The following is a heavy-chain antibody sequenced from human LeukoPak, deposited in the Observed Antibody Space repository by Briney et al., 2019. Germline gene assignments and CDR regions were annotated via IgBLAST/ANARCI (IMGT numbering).Heavy chain of an antibody. CDR2: IGWNSGGI. V-gene: IGHV3-9*01. CDR1: GFTFDDYA. D-gene: IGHD6-13*01. Sequence: QAGESLRLSCAASGFTFDDYAMHWVRQAPGKGLEWVSGIGWNSGGIVYADSVKGRFTISRDNAKNSLYLQMNSLGAEDTAFYYCVKVTAAGFVDHWGQGTLVTVSS. J-gene: IGHJ4*02. CDR3: VKVTAAGFVDH.